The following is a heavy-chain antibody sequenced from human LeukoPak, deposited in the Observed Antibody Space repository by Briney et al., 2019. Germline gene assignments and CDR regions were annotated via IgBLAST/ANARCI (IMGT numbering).Heavy chain of an antibody. CDR2: INPNSGGT. J-gene: IGHJ4*02. D-gene: IGHD3-10*01. Sequence: GASVKVSCKASGYTFTGYYMHWVRQAPGQRLEWMGWINPNSGGTNHAQKFQGRVTMTGDTSISTAYMELSRLRSDDTAVYYCARDRPLDADDYYGFYYFDYWGQGTLVTVSS. CDR3: ARDRPLDADDYYGFYYFDY. CDR1: GYTFTGYY. V-gene: IGHV1-2*02.